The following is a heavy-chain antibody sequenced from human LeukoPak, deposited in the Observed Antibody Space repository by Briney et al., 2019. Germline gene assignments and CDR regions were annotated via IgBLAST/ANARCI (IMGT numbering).Heavy chain of an antibody. Sequence: GGSLRLSCAASGFTFSSYAMSWVRQAPGKGLEWVSAISGTGGSTYYADSVKGRFTISRDNSKNTLYLQMNSLRAEDTAVYYCAKDWRVGYYLDYWGQGTLVTVSS. CDR3: AKDWRVGYYLDY. V-gene: IGHV3-23*01. CDR2: ISGTGGST. D-gene: IGHD1-26*01. CDR1: GFTFSSYA. J-gene: IGHJ4*02.